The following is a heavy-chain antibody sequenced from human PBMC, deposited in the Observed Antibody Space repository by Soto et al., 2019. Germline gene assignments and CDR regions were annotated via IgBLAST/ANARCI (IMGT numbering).Heavy chain of an antibody. Sequence: EVQLLESGGGLVQPGGSLRLSCAASGFIFSSYGMSWVRQAPGKGPAWVSGISGSGGTKYYADSVKGRFTISRDNSKNTLYLQMNSLTAEDTAVYYCSKDTRLRLGDLSFDALDSWGQGTLVTVSS. J-gene: IGHJ4*02. V-gene: IGHV3-23*01. CDR1: GFIFSSYG. CDR3: SKDTRLRLGDLSFDALDS. CDR2: ISGSGGTK. D-gene: IGHD3-16*02.